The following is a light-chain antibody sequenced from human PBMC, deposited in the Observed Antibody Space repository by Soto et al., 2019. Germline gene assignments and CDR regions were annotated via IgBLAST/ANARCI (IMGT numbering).Light chain of an antibody. Sequence: DIQMTQSPSTLSASVGDRVTITCRASQSISSWLAWYQQKPGKAPKLLIYKASILESGVPSRFSGSGSGTEFTLTISSLQPDDFATYYCQQYNTYWTFGQGTMVEIK. CDR1: QSISSW. V-gene: IGKV1-5*03. CDR2: KAS. CDR3: QQYNTYWT. J-gene: IGKJ1*01.